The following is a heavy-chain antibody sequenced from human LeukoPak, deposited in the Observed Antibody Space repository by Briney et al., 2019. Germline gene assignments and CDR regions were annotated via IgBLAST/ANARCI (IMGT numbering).Heavy chain of an antibody. J-gene: IGHJ4*02. Sequence: GGSLRLSCAASGFIFSSYSMNWVRQAPGKGLEWVAVISYDGSNKYYADSVKGRFTISRDNSKNTLYLQMNSLRAEDTAVYYCAKFSRRVVGCFDYWGQGTLVTVSS. CDR3: AKFSRRVVGCFDY. V-gene: IGHV3-30-3*02. CDR2: ISYDGSNK. CDR1: GFIFSSYS. D-gene: IGHD1-26*01.